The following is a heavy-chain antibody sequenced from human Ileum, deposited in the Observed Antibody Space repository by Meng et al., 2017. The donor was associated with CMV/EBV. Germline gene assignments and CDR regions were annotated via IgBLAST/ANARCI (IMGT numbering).Heavy chain of an antibody. V-gene: IGHV1-18*01. CDR1: VYTFTSYG. D-gene: IGHD5/OR15-5a*01. CDR2: ISTYNGDT. CDR3: ARKDDGVYLGALDY. J-gene: IGHJ4*02. Sequence: VQLMQAGAEVKKPGASVKVPCKASVYTFTSYGISWVRQAPGQGLEWMGWISTYNGDTYYAQNLQGRVTMTTDTSTSTAYMELRSLRSDDTAVYYCARKDDGVYLGALDYWGQGTLVTVSS.